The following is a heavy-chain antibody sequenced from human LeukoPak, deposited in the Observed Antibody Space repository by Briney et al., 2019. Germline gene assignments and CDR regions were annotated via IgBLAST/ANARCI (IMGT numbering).Heavy chain of an antibody. CDR3: ASLYKSSWYERDY. V-gene: IGHV4-39*01. CDR2: IYYTGST. D-gene: IGHD6-13*01. Sequence: SETLSLTCTVSGGSITSSSYYWGWIRQPPGKGLEWIGSIYYTGSTYYNPSLKSRVTISVDTSKNQFSLKLSSVTAADTAVYCCASLYKSSWYERDYWGQGALVTVSS. J-gene: IGHJ4*02. CDR1: GGSITSSSYY.